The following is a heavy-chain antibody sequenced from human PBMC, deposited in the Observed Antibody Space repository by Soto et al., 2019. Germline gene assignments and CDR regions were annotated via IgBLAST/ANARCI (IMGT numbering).Heavy chain of an antibody. J-gene: IGHJ4*02. CDR1: GGSISSYY. CDR2: IYYSGST. Sequence: SETLSLTCTVSGGSISSYYWSWIRQPPGKGLEWIGYIYYSGSTNYNPSLKSRVTISVDTSKNQFSLKLSSVTAADTAVYYCARYDAGMGNYFDYWGQGTLVTVSS. V-gene: IGHV4-59*01. CDR3: ARYDAGMGNYFDY. D-gene: IGHD1-1*01.